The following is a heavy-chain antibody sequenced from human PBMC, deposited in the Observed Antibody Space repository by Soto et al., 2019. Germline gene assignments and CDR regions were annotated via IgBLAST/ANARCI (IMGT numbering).Heavy chain of an antibody. V-gene: IGHV4-59*01. CDR2: IYYSGST. J-gene: IGHJ5*02. D-gene: IGHD3-10*01. Sequence: PSETLSLTCTVSGGSISSYYWSWIRQPPGKGLEWIGYIYYSGSTNYNPSLKSRVTISVDTSKNQFSLKLSSVTAADTAVYYCARAARFGDFWFDPWGQGTLVTVSS. CDR1: GGSISSYY. CDR3: ARAARFGDFWFDP.